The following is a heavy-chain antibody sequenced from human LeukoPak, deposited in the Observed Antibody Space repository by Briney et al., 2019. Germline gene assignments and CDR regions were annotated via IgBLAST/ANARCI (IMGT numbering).Heavy chain of an antibody. CDR2: IDWEDDK. J-gene: IGHJ3*02. CDR1: GFSLSTTGMR. CDR3: ARTPYCSGGGCYSDAFDI. D-gene: IGHD2-15*01. V-gene: IGHV2-70*04. Sequence: SGPALVKPTQTLTLTCTFSGFSLSTTGMRVSWIRQPPGKALEWLAHIDWEDDKFYITSLKTWLTISKDTSTNQVVLTMTNMDPVDTATYYCARTPYCSGGGCYSDAFDIWGQGTMVTVSS.